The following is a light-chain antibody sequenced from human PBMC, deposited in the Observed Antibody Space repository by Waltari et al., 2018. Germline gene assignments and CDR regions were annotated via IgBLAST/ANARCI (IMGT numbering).Light chain of an antibody. CDR3: QQYSATPPT. CDR1: QSVISSFNNKNY. CDR2: WAS. J-gene: IGKJ1*01. Sequence: DIVMTQSPDSLAVSLGERATINCKSSQSVISSFNNKNYLTWFQQKAGEPPKLFIYWASTRGSGVPYRFSGSGSGTDFTLTISGLQAEDVAVYYCQQYSATPPTFGQGTKVEIK. V-gene: IGKV4-1*01.